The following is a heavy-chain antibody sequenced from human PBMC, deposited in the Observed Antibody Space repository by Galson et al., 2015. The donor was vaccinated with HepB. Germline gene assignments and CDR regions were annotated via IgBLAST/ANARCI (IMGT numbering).Heavy chain of an antibody. CDR1: GFTFSSYG. V-gene: IGHV3-30*18. D-gene: IGHD6-19*01. CDR2: ISYDGSNK. J-gene: IGHJ6*02. Sequence: SLRLSCAASGFTFSSYGMHWVRQAPGKGLEWVAVISYDGSNKYYADSVKGRFTISRDNSKNTLYLQMNSLRAEDTAVYYCAKEKVPGIAVAGGYYYGMDVWGQGTTVTVSS. CDR3: AKEKVPGIAVAGGYYYGMDV.